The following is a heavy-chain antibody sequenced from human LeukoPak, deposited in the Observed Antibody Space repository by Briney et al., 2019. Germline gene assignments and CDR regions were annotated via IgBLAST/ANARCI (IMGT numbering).Heavy chain of an antibody. CDR3: ARESIAVAGTRYYGMDV. V-gene: IGHV1-2*02. J-gene: IGHJ6*02. CDR2: FNPNSGGT. D-gene: IGHD6-19*01. Sequence: ASVKVSCKASGYTFTGYYMHWVRQAPGQGLEWMGWFNPNSGGTNYAQKFQGRVTMTRDTSISTAYMELSRLRSDDTAVYYCARESIAVAGTRYYGMDVWGQGTTVTVSS. CDR1: GYTFTGYY.